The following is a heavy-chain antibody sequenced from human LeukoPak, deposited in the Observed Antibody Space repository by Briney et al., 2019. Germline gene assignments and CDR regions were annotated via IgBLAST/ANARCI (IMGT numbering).Heavy chain of an antibody. J-gene: IGHJ4*02. CDR1: GFTFSSYW. CDR3: ASGDVVGYYFDY. V-gene: IGHV3-74*01. Sequence: GGSLRLSCAASGFTFSSYWMHWVRQVPGKGLVWVSRINSDGSNTNYADSVKGRFTISRDNAKNTLYLQMNSLRAEETAVYYCASGDVVGYYFDYWGQGTLVTVSS. CDR2: INSDGSNT. D-gene: IGHD1-26*01.